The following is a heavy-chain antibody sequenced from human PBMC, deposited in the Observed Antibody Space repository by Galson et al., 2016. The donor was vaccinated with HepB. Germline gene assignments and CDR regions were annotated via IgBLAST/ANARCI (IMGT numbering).Heavy chain of an antibody. CDR3: ARESSIAAAGVLDY. D-gene: IGHD6-13*01. Sequence: LRLSCAASGFTFSSYGMHWVRQAPGKGLEWVAVIWYDGSNKYYADSVKGRFTISRDNSKNTLYLQMNSLRAEDTAVYYCARESSIAAAGVLDYWGQGTLVTVSS. CDR1: GFTFSSYG. V-gene: IGHV3-33*01. J-gene: IGHJ4*02. CDR2: IWYDGSNK.